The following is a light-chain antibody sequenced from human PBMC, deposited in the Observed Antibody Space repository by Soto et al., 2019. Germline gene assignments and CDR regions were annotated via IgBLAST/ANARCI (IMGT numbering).Light chain of an antibody. V-gene: IGKV3-15*01. Sequence: EIVMTQSPATLSVSPGERATLSCRASQSVSSSYLAWYQQKPGQAPRLLIYAASTRATGIPGRFSGSGSGTEFSLTISSLQSEDFAVYYCQQYNYWPRTFGQGTKVDIK. CDR1: QSVSSSY. CDR3: QQYNYWPRT. CDR2: AAS. J-gene: IGKJ1*01.